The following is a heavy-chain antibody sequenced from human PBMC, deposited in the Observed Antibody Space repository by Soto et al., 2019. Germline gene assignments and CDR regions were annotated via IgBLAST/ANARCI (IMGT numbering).Heavy chain of an antibody. CDR1: GFTVSTYN. CDR2: TYSGGST. J-gene: IGHJ4*02. D-gene: IGHD3-22*01. CDR3: AKDSNKYSSSLRGRYFDY. V-gene: IGHV3-53*02. Sequence: EVHLVESGGGLMQPGGSLRLSCAASGFTVSTYNMIWVRQAPVKGLEWVSVTYSGGSTQYADSVKGRFTVSRDNSKNTLVLQMDSLRAEDTAIYYCAKDSNKYSSSLRGRYFDYWGQGTLVTVSS.